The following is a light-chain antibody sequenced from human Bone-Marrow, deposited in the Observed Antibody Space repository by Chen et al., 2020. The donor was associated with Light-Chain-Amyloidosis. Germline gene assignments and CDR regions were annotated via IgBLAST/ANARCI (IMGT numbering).Light chain of an antibody. Sequence: SYVLTHPSSVSVAPGQTATIACGGNNIGSTSVHWYQQTPGQAPLLVVYDYSDRPSGIPGRLSGSNAGNTATMTIRRVEAGDEADYYCQVWDRSSDRPVFGGGTKLTVL. V-gene: IGLV3-21*02. J-gene: IGLJ3*02. CDR1: NIGSTS. CDR2: DYS. CDR3: QVWDRSSDRPV.